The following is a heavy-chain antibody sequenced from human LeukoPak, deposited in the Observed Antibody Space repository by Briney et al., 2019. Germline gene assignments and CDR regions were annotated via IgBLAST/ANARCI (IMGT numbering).Heavy chain of an antibody. V-gene: IGHV1-18*01. D-gene: IGHD3-3*01. CDR3: AGHYDFWSGYYALDY. J-gene: IGHJ4*02. CDR2: ISAYNGNT. Sequence: ASVKVSCKASGYTFTSYGISWVRQAPGQRLECMGWISAYNGNTNYAQKLQGRVTMTTDTSTSTAYMELRSLRSDDTAVYYCAGHYDFWSGYYALDYWGQGTLVTVSS. CDR1: GYTFTSYG.